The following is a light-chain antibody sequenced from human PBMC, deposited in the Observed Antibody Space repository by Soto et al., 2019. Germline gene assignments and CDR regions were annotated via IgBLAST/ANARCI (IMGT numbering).Light chain of an antibody. CDR2: EVS. J-gene: IGLJ1*01. Sequence: VLTQPASVSGSPGQSITISCTGTSSDVGGYNYVSWYQQHPGKAPKLMIYEVSNRPSGVSNRFSGSKSGNTASLTISGLQAEDEADYYCSSYTSSSTLPYVFGTGTKVTVL. CDR1: SSDVGGYNY. V-gene: IGLV2-14*01. CDR3: SSYTSSSTLPYV.